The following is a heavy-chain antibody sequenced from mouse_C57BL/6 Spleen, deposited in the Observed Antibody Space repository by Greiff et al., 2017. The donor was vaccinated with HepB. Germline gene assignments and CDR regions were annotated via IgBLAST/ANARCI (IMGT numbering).Heavy chain of an antibody. CDR2: ISSGSSTI. CDR3: ARLDYYYGSSYWYFDV. V-gene: IGHV5-17*01. D-gene: IGHD1-1*01. J-gene: IGHJ1*03. CDR1: GFTFSDYG. Sequence: EVKVVESGGGLVKPGGSLKLSCAASGFTFSDYGMHWVRQAPEKGLEWVAYISSGSSTIYYADTVKGRFTISRDNAKNTLFLQMTSLRSEDTAMYYCARLDYYYGSSYWYFDVWGTGTTVTVSS.